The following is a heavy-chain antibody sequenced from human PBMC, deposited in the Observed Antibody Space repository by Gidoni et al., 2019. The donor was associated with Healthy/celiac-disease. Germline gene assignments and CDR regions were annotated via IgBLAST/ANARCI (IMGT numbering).Heavy chain of an antibody. CDR2: IYSGGST. Sequence: EVQLVESGGGLVQPGGSLRLSCSASGFTVSSNYMSWVRQAPGKGLEWVSVIYSGGSTYYADSVKGRFTISRDNSKNTLYLQMNSLRAEDTAVYYCATTVVTPDAFDIWGQGTMVTVSS. CDR3: ATTVVTPDAFDI. D-gene: IGHD4-17*01. V-gene: IGHV3-66*01. J-gene: IGHJ3*02. CDR1: GFTVSSNY.